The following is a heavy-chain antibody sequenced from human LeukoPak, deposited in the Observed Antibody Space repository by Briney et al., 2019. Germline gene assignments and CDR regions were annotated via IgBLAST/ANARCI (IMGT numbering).Heavy chain of an antibody. V-gene: IGHV3-21*01. CDR1: GFTFSIYS. Sequence: GGSLRLSCAASGFTFSIYSMNWVRQTPEKGLEWVSSISTSSSYRYYADSVKGRFTISRDNAKNSLYLQMNSLRAEDTAVYFCARDAGDMVVEYYFDYWGQGTLVTVSS. CDR2: ISTSSSYR. CDR3: ARDAGDMVVEYYFDY. D-gene: IGHD2-2*01. J-gene: IGHJ4*02.